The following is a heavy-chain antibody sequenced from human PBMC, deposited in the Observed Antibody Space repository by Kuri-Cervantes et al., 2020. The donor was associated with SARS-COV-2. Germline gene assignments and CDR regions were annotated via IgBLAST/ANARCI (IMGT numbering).Heavy chain of an antibody. CDR2: IYYSGST. J-gene: IGHJ4*02. CDR1: GGSISSSSYY. Sequence: SETLSLTCTVSGGSISSSSYYWGWIRQPPGKGLEWIGSIYYSGSTYYNPSLKSRVTISVDTSKNQFSLKLSSVSAADTAVYYCARDLGLTYWGQGTRVTVSS. CDR3: ARDLGLTY. V-gene: IGHV4-39*07. D-gene: IGHD3-16*01.